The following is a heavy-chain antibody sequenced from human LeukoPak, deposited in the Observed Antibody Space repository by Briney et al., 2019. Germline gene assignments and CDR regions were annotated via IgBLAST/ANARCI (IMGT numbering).Heavy chain of an antibody. CDR3: AKDMRCGDGDY. CDR2: ISGSGGST. V-gene: IGHV3-23*01. J-gene: IGHJ4*02. Sequence: GGSLTLSCAPSGFTFSSYAMSWVRQAPGKGLEWVSAISGSGGSTYSADSVKGRFTISRDNSKNTLYLHMNRLRAEDTAVYYCAKDMRCGDGDYWGQGTLVTVSS. CDR1: GFTFSSYA. D-gene: IGHD3-10*01.